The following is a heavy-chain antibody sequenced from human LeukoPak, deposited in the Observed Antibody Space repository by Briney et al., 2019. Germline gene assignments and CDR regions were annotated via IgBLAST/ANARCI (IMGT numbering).Heavy chain of an antibody. Sequence: GGSLRLSGAASGFXFSSYGIHWVRQAPGKRLEWVAVIWYDGSNKYYADSVKGRLTISRDNSKNTLYLQMNSLRAEDTAVYYCARDLRSDYYFDYWGQGTLVTVSS. CDR2: IWYDGSNK. J-gene: IGHJ4*02. CDR3: ARDLRSDYYFDY. CDR1: GFXFSSYG. V-gene: IGHV3-33*01.